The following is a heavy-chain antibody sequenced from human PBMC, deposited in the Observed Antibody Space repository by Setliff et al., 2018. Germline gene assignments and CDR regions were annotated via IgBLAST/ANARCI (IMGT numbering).Heavy chain of an antibody. CDR3: ARTYYYASSGYRGYYYYLDV. D-gene: IGHD3-22*01. CDR1: GYTFTGYY. J-gene: IGHJ6*03. CDR2: INPDSGGT. V-gene: IGHV1-2*06. Sequence: ASVKVSCKASGYTFTGYYMHWVRQAPGQGLEWVGRINPDSGGTNYAQKFQGRVTMTRDTSISTAYMELSRLRSDDTAVYYCARTYYYASSGYRGYYYYLDVWGKGTTVTAP.